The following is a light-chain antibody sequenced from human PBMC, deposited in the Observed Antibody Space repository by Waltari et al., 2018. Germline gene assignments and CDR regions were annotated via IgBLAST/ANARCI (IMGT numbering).Light chain of an antibody. J-gene: IGLJ2*01. CDR2: AVS. CDR3: SSYAGSTPVV. V-gene: IGLV2-8*01. Sequence: QSALTQPPSASGSPGQSVTISCTGTSSDVGGYNYVSWYQQHPGKAPKLMIYAVSKRPSGVPARFSGSESGNTASLTVSGLQAEDEADYYCSSYAGSTPVVFGGGTKLTVL. CDR1: SSDVGGYNY.